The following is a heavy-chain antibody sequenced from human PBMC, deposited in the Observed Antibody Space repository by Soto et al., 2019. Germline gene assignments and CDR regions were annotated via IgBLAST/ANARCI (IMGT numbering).Heavy chain of an antibody. CDR3: ARDVIAAPGLFDY. V-gene: IGHV1-69*13. D-gene: IGHD6-13*01. CDR2: IIPIFGTA. J-gene: IGHJ4*02. CDR1: GGTFSSYA. Sequence: SVKVYCKASGGTFSSYAIRWVRQAPGQGLEWMGGIIPIFGTANYAQKFQGRVTITADESTSTAYMELSSLRSEDTAVYYCARDVIAAPGLFDYWCQATLVTVS.